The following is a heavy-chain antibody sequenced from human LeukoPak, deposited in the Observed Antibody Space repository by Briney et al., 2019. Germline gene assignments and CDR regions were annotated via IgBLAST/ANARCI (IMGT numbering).Heavy chain of an antibody. CDR1: GGSISSGGYY. Sequence: PSQTLSLTCTVSGGSISSGGYYWSWIRQHPGKGLEWIGFIYYSGSTYYNPSLKSRATISIDTSRNQFSLKLSSVTAADTAVYYCARGTGGAAAADFDPWGQGTLVTVSS. J-gene: IGHJ5*02. CDR3: ARGTGGAAAADFDP. D-gene: IGHD6-13*01. CDR2: IYYSGST. V-gene: IGHV4-31*03.